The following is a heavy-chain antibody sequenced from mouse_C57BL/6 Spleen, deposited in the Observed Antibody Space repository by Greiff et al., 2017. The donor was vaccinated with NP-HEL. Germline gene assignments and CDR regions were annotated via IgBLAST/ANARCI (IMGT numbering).Heavy chain of an antibody. Sequence: VQLQQPGAELVMPGASVKLSCKASGYTFTSYWMHWVKQRPGQGLEWIGEIDPSDSYTNYNQKFKGKSTLTVDKSSSTAYMQLSSLTSEDSAVYYCARKSNYERDYWGQGTTLTVSS. J-gene: IGHJ2*01. CDR1: GYTFTSYW. CDR3: ARKSNYERDY. V-gene: IGHV1-69*01. D-gene: IGHD2-5*01. CDR2: IDPSDSYT.